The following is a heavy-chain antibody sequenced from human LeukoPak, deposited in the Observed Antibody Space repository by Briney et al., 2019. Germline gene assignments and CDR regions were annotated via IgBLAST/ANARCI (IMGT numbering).Heavy chain of an antibody. Sequence: EASVKVSCKASGYTFTSYYMHWVRQAPGQGLEWMGIINPSGGSTSYAQKFQGRVTMTRDTSTSTVYMELSSLRSEDTAVYYCAREGVTMVRGVIRYFDYWGQGTLVTVSS. CDR3: AREGVTMVRGVIRYFDY. CDR2: INPSGGST. V-gene: IGHV1-46*01. D-gene: IGHD3-10*01. CDR1: GYTFTSYY. J-gene: IGHJ4*02.